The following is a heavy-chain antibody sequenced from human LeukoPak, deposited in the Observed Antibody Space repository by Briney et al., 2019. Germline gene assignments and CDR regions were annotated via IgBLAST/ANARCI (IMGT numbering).Heavy chain of an antibody. V-gene: IGHV3-30-3*01. J-gene: IGHJ6*02. Sequence: GGSLRLSCAASGFTFSSYAMHWVRQAPGKGLEWVAVISYDGSNKYYADSVRGRFTISRDNSKNTLYLQMNSLRAEDTAVYYCARDPTIFGVVISHYYYGMDVWGQGTTVTVSS. CDR1: GFTFSSYA. D-gene: IGHD3-3*01. CDR2: ISYDGSNK. CDR3: ARDPTIFGVVISHYYYGMDV.